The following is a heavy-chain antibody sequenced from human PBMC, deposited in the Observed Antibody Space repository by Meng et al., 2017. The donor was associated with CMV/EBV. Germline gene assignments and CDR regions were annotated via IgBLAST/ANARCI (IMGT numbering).Heavy chain of an antibody. CDR3: ARENYCSSTSCPDYYYGMDV. V-gene: IGHV3-21*01. CDR2: ISSSSSYI. D-gene: IGHD2-2*01. CDR1: GFTFSSYS. J-gene: IGHJ6*02. Sequence: SCAASGFTFSSYSMNWVRQAPGKGLEWVSSISSSSSYIYYADSVKGRFTISRDNAKNSLYPQMNSLRAEDTAVYYCARENYCSSTSCPDYYYGMDVWGQGTTVTVSS.